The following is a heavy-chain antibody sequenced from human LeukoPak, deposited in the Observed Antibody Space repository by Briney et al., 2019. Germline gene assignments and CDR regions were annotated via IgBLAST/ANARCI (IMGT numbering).Heavy chain of an antibody. CDR3: ARALAAAGTGPDAFDI. J-gene: IGHJ3*02. D-gene: IGHD6-13*01. CDR1: GYTFTSYG. V-gene: IGHV1-2*04. CDR2: INPNSGGT. Sequence: ASVKVSCKASGYTFTSYGISWVRQAPGQGLEWMGWINPNSGGTNYAQKFQGWVTMTRDTSISTAYMELSRLRSDDTAVYYCARALAAAGTGPDAFDIWGQGTMVTVSS.